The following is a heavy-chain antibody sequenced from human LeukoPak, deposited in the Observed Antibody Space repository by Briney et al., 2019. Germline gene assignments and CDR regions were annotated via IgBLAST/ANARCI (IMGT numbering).Heavy chain of an antibody. Sequence: SVNVSCKASGFTNSNSSVQGVRQARGQRPECMGWIVVGTGKTNYAQRLQERATITRDMSTGTVDMELSSLRSEDTAVYYCVVPSIRMVQRIIYYGKDVWGQGTTVTVSS. J-gene: IGHJ6*02. CDR2: IVVGTGKT. D-gene: IGHD3-10*01. CDR3: VVPSIRMVQRIIYYGKDV. V-gene: IGHV1-58*01. CDR1: GFTNSNSS.